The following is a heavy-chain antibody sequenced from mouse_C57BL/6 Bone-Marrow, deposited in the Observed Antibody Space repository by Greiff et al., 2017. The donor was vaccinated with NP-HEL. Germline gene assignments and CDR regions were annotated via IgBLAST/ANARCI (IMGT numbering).Heavy chain of an antibody. CDR3: AREDWDYFDY. D-gene: IGHD4-1*01. CDR1: GYTFTDYY. CDR2: INPYNGGT. Sequence: VQLQQSGPVLVKPGASVKMSCKASGYTFTDYYMNWVKQSHGKSLEWIGVINPYNGGTSYNQKFKGKATLTVDKSSSTAYMELNSLTSEDSAVYYCAREDWDYFDYWGQGTTLTVSS. V-gene: IGHV1-19*01. J-gene: IGHJ2*01.